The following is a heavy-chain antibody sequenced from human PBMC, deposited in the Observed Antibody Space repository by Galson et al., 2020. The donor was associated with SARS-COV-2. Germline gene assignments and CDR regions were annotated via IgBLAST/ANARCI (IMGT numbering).Heavy chain of an antibody. CDR1: GFIFSIYA. Sequence: GESLKISCRTSGFIFSIYAMNWVRPAPGKGLEWVSGINSGGNTHYADAVKGRFTISRDNSKSALFLQLNSLRAEDTAIYYCAKVGNEVSGSYFGHWGQGTLVTVSS. V-gene: IGHV3-23*01. J-gene: IGHJ4*02. CDR2: INSGGNT. D-gene: IGHD1-26*01. CDR3: AKVGNEVSGSYFGH.